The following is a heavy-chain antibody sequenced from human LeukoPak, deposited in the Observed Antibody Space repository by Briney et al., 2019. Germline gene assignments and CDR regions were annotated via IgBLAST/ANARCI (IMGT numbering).Heavy chain of an antibody. V-gene: IGHV4-39*07. CDR2: IYYSGST. Sequence: SETLSLTCTVSGGSISSSSYYWGWIRQPPGKGLEWIGSIYYSGSTYYNPSLKSRVTISVDTSKNQFSLKLSSVTAADTAVYYCARSEMATIALFDYWGQGTLVTVSS. CDR3: ARSEMATIALFDY. D-gene: IGHD5-24*01. J-gene: IGHJ4*02. CDR1: GGSISSSSYY.